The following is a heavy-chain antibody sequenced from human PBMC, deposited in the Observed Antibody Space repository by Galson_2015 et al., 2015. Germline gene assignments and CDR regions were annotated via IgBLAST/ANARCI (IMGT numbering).Heavy chain of an antibody. V-gene: IGHV6-1*01. CDR3: ASATVTTVHYYGMDV. D-gene: IGHD4-17*01. CDR1: GDSVSSDRGA. CDR2: TYYRSKWYN. J-gene: IGHJ6*02. Sequence: CAISGDSVSSDRGAWSWIRQSPSRGLEWLGRTYYRSKWYNDYALSVKSRITINPDTSKNQLSLQLNSVTPEDTAVYYCASATVTTVHYYGMDVWGQGTTVTVSS.